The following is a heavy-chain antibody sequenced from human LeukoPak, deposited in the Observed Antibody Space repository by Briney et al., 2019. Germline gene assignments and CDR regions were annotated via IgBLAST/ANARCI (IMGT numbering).Heavy chain of an antibody. CDR3: AREANDDSSGYYHDTDY. CDR2: ISSSSSYI. Sequence: PGGSLRLSCAASGFTFSSYSMNWVRQAPGKGLEWVSSISSSSSYIYYADSVKGRFTISRDNAKNSLYLQMNSLRAEDTAVYYCAREANDDSSGYYHDTDYWGQGTLVTVSS. V-gene: IGHV3-21*01. J-gene: IGHJ4*02. CDR1: GFTFSSYS. D-gene: IGHD3-22*01.